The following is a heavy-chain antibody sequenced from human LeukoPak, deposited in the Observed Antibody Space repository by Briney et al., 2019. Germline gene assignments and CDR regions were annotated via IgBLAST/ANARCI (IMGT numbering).Heavy chain of an antibody. J-gene: IGHJ4*02. Sequence: GGSLRLSCAASGFTFSDYYMSWIRQAPGKGLEWVSYVGSGGTMYYADSVKGRFTISRDNAKNSLYLQMNSLRAEDTAVYYCARQLGGGWQAYYFDHWGQGILITVSS. CDR3: ARQLGGGWQAYYFDH. V-gene: IGHV3-11*01. D-gene: IGHD3-16*01. CDR1: GFTFSDYY. CDR2: VGSGGTM.